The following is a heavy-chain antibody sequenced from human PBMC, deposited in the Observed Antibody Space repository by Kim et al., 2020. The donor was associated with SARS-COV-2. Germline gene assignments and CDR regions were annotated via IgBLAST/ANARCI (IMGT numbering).Heavy chain of an antibody. V-gene: IGHV3-7*01. CDR1: GFTFSSYW. J-gene: IGHJ5*02. Sequence: GGSLRLSCAASGFTFSSYWMSWVRQAPGKGLEWVANIKQDGSEKYYVDSVKGRFTISRDNAKNSLYLQMNSLRAEDTAVYYCAREIGGGSSWSKWRWFDPWGQGTLVTVSS. CDR3: AREIGGGSSWSKWRWFDP. CDR2: IKQDGSEK. D-gene: IGHD6-13*01.